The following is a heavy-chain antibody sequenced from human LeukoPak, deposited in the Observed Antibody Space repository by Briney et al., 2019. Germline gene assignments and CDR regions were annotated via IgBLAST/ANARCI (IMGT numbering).Heavy chain of an antibody. J-gene: IGHJ1*01. CDR2: IIPILGIA. D-gene: IGHD3-3*01. CDR1: GGTFSSYA. Sequence: ASVKVSCKASGGTFSSYAISWVRQAPGQGLEWMGRIIPILGIANYAQKLQGRVTMTTDTSTSTAYMELRGLRSDDTAVYYCARGDDFWSGYYLFEYFQHWGQGTLVTVSS. CDR3: ARGDDFWSGYYLFEYFQH. V-gene: IGHV1-69*04.